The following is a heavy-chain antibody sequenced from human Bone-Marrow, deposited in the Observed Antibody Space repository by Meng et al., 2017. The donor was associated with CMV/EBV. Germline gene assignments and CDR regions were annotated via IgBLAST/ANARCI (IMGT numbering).Heavy chain of an antibody. J-gene: IGHJ6*02. Sequence: GESLKISCAASGFTFSSYAMHWVRQAPGKGLDWVAITWYDETKKFYGDSVKGRFTISRDDSKNTVFLQMNSLRAEDTAVYYCAREGQYQLLSYYYYGMDVWGQGTTVTVSS. D-gene: IGHD2-2*01. CDR1: GFTFSSYA. CDR2: TWYDETKK. CDR3: AREGQYQLLSYYYYGMDV. V-gene: IGHV3-33*08.